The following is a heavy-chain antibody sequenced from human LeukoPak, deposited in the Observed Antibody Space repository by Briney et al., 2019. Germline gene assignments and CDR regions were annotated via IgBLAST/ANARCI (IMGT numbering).Heavy chain of an antibody. Sequence: ASVKVSCKASGYTFTSYDINWVRQATGQGLEWMGWMNPNSGNTGYAQKFQGRVTMTRNTSISTAYMELSSLRSEDTAVYYCARENSNYAYYYYGMDVWGQGTTVTVSS. D-gene: IGHD4-11*01. CDR2: MNPNSGNT. J-gene: IGHJ6*02. CDR1: GYTFTSYD. CDR3: ARENSNYAYYYYGMDV. V-gene: IGHV1-8*01.